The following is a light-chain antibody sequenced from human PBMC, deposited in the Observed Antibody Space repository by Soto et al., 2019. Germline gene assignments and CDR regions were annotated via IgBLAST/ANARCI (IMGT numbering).Light chain of an antibody. CDR1: QSISSW. CDR2: DAS. Sequence: DIQMTHSPSTLSASVGDRVTITCRASQSISSWLAWYQQKPGKAPKLLIYDASSLESGVPSRFSGSGSGTEFTLTISSLQPDDFATYYCQQYNSDLALTFGGGTKVDIK. J-gene: IGKJ4*01. V-gene: IGKV1-5*01. CDR3: QQYNSDLALT.